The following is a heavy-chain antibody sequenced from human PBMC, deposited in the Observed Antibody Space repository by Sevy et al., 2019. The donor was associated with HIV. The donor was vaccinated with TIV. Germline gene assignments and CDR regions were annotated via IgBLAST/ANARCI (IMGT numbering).Heavy chain of an antibody. D-gene: IGHD6-13*01. CDR3: ARVDSSGWYDY. CDR2: LYHSGTT. CDR1: GYSMSSGYF. Sequence: SETLSLTCAVSGYSMSSGYFWGWIRQSPGKGLEWIGSLYHSGTTYYSPSLKSRVTISVDTSKNQFSLKVRSVTAADTAVYYCARVDSSGWYDYWGQGTLVTVSS. J-gene: IGHJ4*02. V-gene: IGHV4-38-2*01.